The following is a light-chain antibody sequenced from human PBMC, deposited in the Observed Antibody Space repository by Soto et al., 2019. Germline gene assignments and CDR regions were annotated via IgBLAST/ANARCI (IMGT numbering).Light chain of an antibody. J-gene: IGKJ1*01. CDR2: GAS. Sequence: EIVMTQSPATLSVSPGERATLSCRASQSVSSNLAWYQQKPGQAPRLLIYGASTRATGFPARFSGSGSGTEFTLTISSLQSEDFAVYYCQQNNDWPLTFGQGTKV. CDR3: QQNNDWPLT. V-gene: IGKV3-15*01. CDR1: QSVSSN.